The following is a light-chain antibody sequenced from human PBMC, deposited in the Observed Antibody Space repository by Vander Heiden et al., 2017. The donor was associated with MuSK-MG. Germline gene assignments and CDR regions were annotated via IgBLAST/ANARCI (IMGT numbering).Light chain of an antibody. CDR1: QTVSNSY. J-gene: IGKJ2*01. Sequence: ELVLTQSPGTLSLSPGERATLSCRASQTVSNSYFAWFQQKVGQAPRLLIFGVSSRATGIPDRFSGSGSGTDFTLTISRLEPEDFAVYYCQQYSSLPHTFGQGSKLEIK. CDR2: GVS. V-gene: IGKV3-20*01. CDR3: QQYSSLPHT.